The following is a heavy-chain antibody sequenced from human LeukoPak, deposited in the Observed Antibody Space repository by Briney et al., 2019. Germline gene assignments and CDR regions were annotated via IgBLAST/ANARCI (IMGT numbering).Heavy chain of an antibody. CDR3: AAAKYDFWSGYPFFDY. Sequence: ASVKVSCKASGYTFTSYGISWVRQAPGQGLEWVGWTSAYNGNTNYAQKLQGRVTMTTDTSTSTAYMELRSLRSDDTAVYYCAAAKYDFWSGYPFFDYWGQGTLVTVSS. D-gene: IGHD3-3*01. J-gene: IGHJ4*02. CDR2: TSAYNGNT. V-gene: IGHV1-18*01. CDR1: GYTFTSYG.